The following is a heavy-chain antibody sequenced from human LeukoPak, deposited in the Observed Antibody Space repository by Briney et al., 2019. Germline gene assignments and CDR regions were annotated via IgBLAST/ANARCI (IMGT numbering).Heavy chain of an antibody. CDR3: ARDRYYESSGDAFDI. CDR1: GYTFTSYG. J-gene: IGHJ3*02. Sequence: ASVKVSCKASGYTFTSYGISWVRQAPGQGLEWMGWISAYNGNTNYAQKLQGRVTMTTDTSTSTAYMELRSLRSDDTAVYYCARDRYYESSGDAFDIWGQGTMVTVSS. D-gene: IGHD3-22*01. V-gene: IGHV1-18*01. CDR2: ISAYNGNT.